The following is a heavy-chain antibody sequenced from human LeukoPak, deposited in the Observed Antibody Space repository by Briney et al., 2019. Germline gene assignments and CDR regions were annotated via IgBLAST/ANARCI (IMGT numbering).Heavy chain of an antibody. CDR3: ARGTIAVAGTDYYYYYMDV. J-gene: IGHJ6*03. Sequence: PSETLSLTCAVYGGSFIGYYWSWIRQPPGKGLEWIGEINHSGGANYNPCPKSRVTISADTSKSQFSLKLGSVTAADTAVYYCARGTIAVAGTDYYYYYMDVWGKGTTVTVSS. D-gene: IGHD6-19*01. CDR2: INHSGGA. V-gene: IGHV4-34*01. CDR1: GGSFIGYY.